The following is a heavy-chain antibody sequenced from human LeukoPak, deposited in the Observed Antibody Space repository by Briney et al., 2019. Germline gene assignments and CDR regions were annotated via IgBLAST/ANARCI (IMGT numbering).Heavy chain of an antibody. V-gene: IGHV3-66*01. Sequence: GGPLRLSCAASGFTVSSNYMSWVRQAPGKGLEWVSVIYSGGSTYYADSVKGRFTISRDNSKNTLYLQMNSLRAEDTAVYYCARGYCSGGSCYYDYWGQGTLVTVSS. J-gene: IGHJ4*02. CDR3: ARGYCSGGSCYYDY. CDR2: IYSGGST. D-gene: IGHD2-15*01. CDR1: GFTVSSNY.